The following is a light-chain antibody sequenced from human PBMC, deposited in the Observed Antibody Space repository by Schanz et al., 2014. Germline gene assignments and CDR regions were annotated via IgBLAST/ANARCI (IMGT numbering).Light chain of an antibody. Sequence: QSALTQPASVSGSPGQSVTISCSGTSSDIGTYNHVSWYQQHPGKAPKLMIYEVTKRPSGVPDRFSASKSGNTASLTVSGLQAEDEADYYCSSYADKKAVFGGGTKLTVL. J-gene: IGLJ3*02. CDR1: SSDIGTYNH. V-gene: IGLV2-8*01. CDR3: SSYADKKAV. CDR2: EVT.